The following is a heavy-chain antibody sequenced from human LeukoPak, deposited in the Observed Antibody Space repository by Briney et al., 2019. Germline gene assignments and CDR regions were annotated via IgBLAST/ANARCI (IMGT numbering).Heavy chain of an antibody. CDR1: GFTFSDYY. CDR3: ARELYGESYYYYGMDV. CDR2: ISSSSSYT. D-gene: IGHD4-17*01. V-gene: IGHV3-11*06. J-gene: IGHJ6*02. Sequence: PGGSLRLSCAASGFTFSDYYMSWIRQAPGKGLEWVSYISSSSSYTNYADSVKGRFTISRDNAKNPLYLQMNSLRAEDTAVYYCARELYGESYYYYGMDVWGQGTTVTVSS.